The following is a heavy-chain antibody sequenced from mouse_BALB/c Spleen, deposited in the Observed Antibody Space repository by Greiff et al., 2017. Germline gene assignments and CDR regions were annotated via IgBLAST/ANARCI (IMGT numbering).Heavy chain of an antibody. J-gene: IGHJ2*01. Sequence: EVQLVESGPGLVKPSQSLSLTCSVTGYSITSGYYWNWIRQFPGNKLEWMGYISYDGSNNYNPSLKNRISITRDTSKNQFFLKLNSVTTEDTATYYCARYGNYEYFDDWGQGTTLTVSS. CDR3: ARYGNYEYFDD. CDR1: GYSITSGYY. CDR2: ISYDGSN. D-gene: IGHD2-1*01. V-gene: IGHV3-6*02.